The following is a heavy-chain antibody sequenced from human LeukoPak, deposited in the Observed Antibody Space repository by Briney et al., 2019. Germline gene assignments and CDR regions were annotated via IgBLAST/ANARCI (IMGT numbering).Heavy chain of an antibody. V-gene: IGHV1-69*06. D-gene: IGHD5-24*01. CDR3: ARVREVEMATSTNRWFDP. J-gene: IGHJ5*02. CDR1: GYTFTSYY. CDR2: IIPIFGTA. Sequence: SVKVSCKASGYTFTSYYMHWVRQAPGQGLEWMGGIIPIFGTANYAQKFQGRVTITADKSTSTAYMELSSLRSEDTAVYYCARVREVEMATSTNRWFDPWGQGTLVTVSS.